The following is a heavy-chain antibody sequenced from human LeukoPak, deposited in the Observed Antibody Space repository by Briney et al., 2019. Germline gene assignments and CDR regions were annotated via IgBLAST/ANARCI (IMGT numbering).Heavy chain of an antibody. CDR3: AEGRDCSGGSCWFDY. CDR2: IIPIFGTA. Sequence: GXIIPIFGTANYSQKFQGRVTITADKSTSTAYMELSSLRSDDTAVYYCAEGRDCSGGSCWFDYWGQGTLVTVSS. V-gene: IGHV1-69*06. D-gene: IGHD2-15*01. J-gene: IGHJ4*02.